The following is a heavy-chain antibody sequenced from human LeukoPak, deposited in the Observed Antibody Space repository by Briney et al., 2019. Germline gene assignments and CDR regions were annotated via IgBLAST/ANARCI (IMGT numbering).Heavy chain of an antibody. CDR2: IKQDGSEK. CDR1: GFTFSSYW. J-gene: IGHJ4*02. D-gene: IGHD2-15*01. CDR3: ARRWGGYCSGGSCYYEYYFDY. V-gene: IGHV3-7*01. Sequence: PGGSLRLSCAASGFTFSSYWMSWVRQAPGKGLEWVANIKQDGSEKYYVDSVKGRFTISRDNAKNSLYLQMNSLRAEDTAVYYCARRWGGYCSGGSCYYEYYFDYWGQGTLVTVSS.